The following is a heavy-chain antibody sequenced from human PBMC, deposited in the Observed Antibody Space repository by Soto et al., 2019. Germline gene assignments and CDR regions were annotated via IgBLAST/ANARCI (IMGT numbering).Heavy chain of an antibody. D-gene: IGHD3-10*01. CDR2: IGDIGGSTK. CDR1: GFIFSDYA. V-gene: IGHV3-23*01. CDR3: ARMRITMVWGEFGY. J-gene: IGHJ4*02. Sequence: EVKLLESGGGLVQPGGSLRLSCVAPGFIFSDYAMSWVRQAPGRGLEWVASIGDIGGSTKYYRDSVRGRFTVSSDNSENTLYLDMNSLRAEDTAVYFCARMRITMVWGEFGYWGQGALVTVSS.